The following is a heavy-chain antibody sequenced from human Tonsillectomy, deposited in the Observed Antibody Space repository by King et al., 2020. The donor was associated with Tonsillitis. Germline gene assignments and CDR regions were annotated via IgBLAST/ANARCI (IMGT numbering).Heavy chain of an antibody. D-gene: IGHD3-3*01. CDR3: ARHVRLVWSPRTVGPPHY. V-gene: IGHV4-39*01. J-gene: IGHJ4*02. CDR1: GGSISSNSYY. Sequence: QLQESGPGLVKPSETLSLTCTVSGGSISSNSYYWGWIRQPPGKGLEWIGNIYYTGGTYYNSSLKSRVTISVDTSKNQFSLKLTSVTAADPAIYYCARHVRLVWSPRTVGPPHYWGQGTLVTVSS. CDR2: IYYTGGT.